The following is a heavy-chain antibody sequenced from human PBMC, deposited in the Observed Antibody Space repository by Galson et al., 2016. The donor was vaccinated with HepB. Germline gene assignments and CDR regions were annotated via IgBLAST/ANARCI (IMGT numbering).Heavy chain of an antibody. V-gene: IGHV3-21*01. CDR1: GFTFSSYS. CDR3: ARAFSRESGFDY. J-gene: IGHJ4*02. Sequence: SPRLSCAASGFTFSSYSMNWVRQAPGKGLEWVSSISSRSSYIYHADSVKGRFTISRDNAKNSLYLQMNGLRAEDTAVYYCARAFSRESGFDYWGQGTLVTVSS. D-gene: IGHD3-10*01. CDR2: ISSRSSYI.